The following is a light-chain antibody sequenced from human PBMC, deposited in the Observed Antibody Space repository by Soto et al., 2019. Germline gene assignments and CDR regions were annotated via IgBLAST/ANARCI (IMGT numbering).Light chain of an antibody. CDR1: QNINAW. Sequence: DIQMTQAPSTLSASVGDRVTITCRASQNINAWLAWYQQKPGKAPKLLIYDVSTLHSGVPSRFSGSASGTEFTLTISNLGSDDFATYYCQQYHRYSTFGQGTQVDIX. J-gene: IGKJ1*01. CDR2: DVS. V-gene: IGKV1-5*01. CDR3: QQYHRYST.